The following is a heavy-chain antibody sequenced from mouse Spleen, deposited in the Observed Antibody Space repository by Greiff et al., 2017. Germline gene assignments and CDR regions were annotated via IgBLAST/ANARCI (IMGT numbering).Heavy chain of an antibody. J-gene: IGHJ3*01. CDR3: ARSRSPWFAY. Sequence: VQLQQPGAELVMPGASVKLSCKASGYTFTSYWMHWVKQRPGQGLEWIGEIDPSDSYTNYNQKFKGKATLTVDKSSSTAYMQLSSLTSEDSAVYYCARSRSPWFAYWGQGTLVTVSA. V-gene: IGHV1-69*01. CDR2: IDPSDSYT. CDR1: GYTFTSYW. D-gene: IGHD1-1*01.